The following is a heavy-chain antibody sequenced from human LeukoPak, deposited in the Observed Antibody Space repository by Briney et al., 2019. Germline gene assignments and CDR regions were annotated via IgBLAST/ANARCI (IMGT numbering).Heavy chain of an antibody. V-gene: IGHV1-8*03. CDR1: GYTFTRYD. CDR2: MNPNSGNT. Sequence: ASVKVSCKASGYTFTRYDINWVRQATGQGLEWMGWMNPNSGNTGYAQKFQDRVTISRNTSTSTAYLELSSLRSGDTAVYYCARAGYCSSTSCYDHWGQGTLVTVSS. CDR3: ARAGYCSSTSCYDH. D-gene: IGHD2-2*01. J-gene: IGHJ5*02.